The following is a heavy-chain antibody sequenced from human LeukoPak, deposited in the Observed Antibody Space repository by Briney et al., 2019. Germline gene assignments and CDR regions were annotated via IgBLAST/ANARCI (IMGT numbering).Heavy chain of an antibody. CDR1: GGTFSSYA. CDR2: IIPIFGTA. D-gene: IGHD5-24*01. J-gene: IGHJ4*02. Sequence: ASVKVSCKASGGTFSSYAINWVRQAPGQGLEWMGGIIPIFGTANYVQKFQGRVTITADESMSTAYMELSSLRSEDTAVYYCARAMATTSAYDYWGQGTLVTVSS. V-gene: IGHV1-69*13. CDR3: ARAMATTSAYDY.